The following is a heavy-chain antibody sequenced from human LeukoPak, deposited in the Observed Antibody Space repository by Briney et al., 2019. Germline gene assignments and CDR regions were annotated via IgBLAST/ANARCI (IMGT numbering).Heavy chain of an antibody. CDR2: IIPIFGTA. J-gene: IGHJ4*02. CDR1: GGTFSSYA. Sequence: ASVKVSCKASGGTFSSYAISWVRQAPGQGLEWMGGIIPIFGTANYAQKFQGRVTITADESTSTAYMELSSLRSEDTAVYYCARSIPQGALYYYDSSGYYSKLDYWGQGTLVTVSS. V-gene: IGHV1-69*13. D-gene: IGHD3-22*01. CDR3: ARSIPQGALYYYDSSGYYSKLDY.